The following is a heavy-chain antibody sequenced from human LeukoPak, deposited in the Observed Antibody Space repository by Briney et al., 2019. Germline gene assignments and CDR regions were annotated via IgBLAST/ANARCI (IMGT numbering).Heavy chain of an antibody. Sequence: GGSLRLSCAASGFTFSDYYMSWIRQAPGKGLEWVSYISSSGSTIYYADSVKGRFTISRDNAKNSLYLQINSLRAEDTAVYYCARAPRITIFGVVIIGGMDVWGQGTTVTVSS. D-gene: IGHD3-3*01. CDR1: GFTFSDYY. CDR3: ARAPRITIFGVVIIGGMDV. CDR2: ISSSGSTI. J-gene: IGHJ6*02. V-gene: IGHV3-11*01.